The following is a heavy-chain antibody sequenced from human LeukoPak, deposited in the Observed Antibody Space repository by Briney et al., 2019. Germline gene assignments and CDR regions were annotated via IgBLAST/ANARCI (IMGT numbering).Heavy chain of an antibody. CDR2: IYTGGST. V-gene: IGHV4-61*02. CDR1: DGSISSGSYC. D-gene: IGHD6-19*01. Sequence: SQTLSLTCTVSDGSISSGSYCWTWIRQPAGKGLEWIGRIYTGGSTNYNPSLRSRVTISVDTSKNQFSLKLSSVTAADTAVYYCARAGQWLVLAFDIWGQGTMVTVSS. J-gene: IGHJ3*02. CDR3: ARAGQWLVLAFDI.